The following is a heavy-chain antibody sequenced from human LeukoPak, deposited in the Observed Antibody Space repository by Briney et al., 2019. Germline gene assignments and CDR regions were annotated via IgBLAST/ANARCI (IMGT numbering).Heavy chain of an antibody. CDR2: INPNSGGT. Sequence: GASVKVSCKASGYIFTGYYIHWVRQAPGQGLEWMGWINPNSGGTNYAQNFQGRVTLTRDSSINTAYMELSRLRSDDTAVYYCARTRSPFIVGATLDVWGKGTTVTISS. D-gene: IGHD1-26*01. J-gene: IGHJ6*04. V-gene: IGHV1-2*02. CDR3: ARTRSPFIVGATLDV. CDR1: GYIFTGYY.